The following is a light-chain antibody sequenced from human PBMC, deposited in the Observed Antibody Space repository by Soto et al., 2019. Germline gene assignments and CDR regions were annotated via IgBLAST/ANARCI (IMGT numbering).Light chain of an antibody. Sequence: QLVLTQSPSASISLGASVKLTCTLSSGHSNYAIAWHQQQPEKGPRYLMKLNSDGSHFKGDGIPDRFSGSSSGAERYLTISSLQSVDEADYYCQTWGAGIVVFGGGTKLTVL. CDR2: LNSDGSH. J-gene: IGLJ2*01. V-gene: IGLV4-69*01. CDR3: QTWGAGIVV. CDR1: SGHSNYA.